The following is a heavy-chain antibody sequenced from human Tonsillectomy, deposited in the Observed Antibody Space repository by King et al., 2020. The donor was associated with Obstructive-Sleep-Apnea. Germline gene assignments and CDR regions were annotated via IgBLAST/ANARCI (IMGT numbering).Heavy chain of an antibody. D-gene: IGHD3-22*01. V-gene: IGHV3-13*01. CDR1: GFTFSSYD. J-gene: IGHJ6*02. CDR3: ARASYDYSSGYYYYYYGMDV. Sequence: VQLVESGGGLVQPGGSLRLSCAASGFTFSSYDMHWVRQATGKDLEWVSAIGTAGDTYYPGSVKGRFTISRENAKNSLYLQMNSQRAGDTPVYYCARASYDYSSGYYYYYYGMDVWGQGTTVTVSS. CDR2: IGTAGDT.